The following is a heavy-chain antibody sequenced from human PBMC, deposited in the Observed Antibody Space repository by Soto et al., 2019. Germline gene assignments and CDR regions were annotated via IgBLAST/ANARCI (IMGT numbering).Heavy chain of an antibody. CDR3: ACIFSGGYGYGFYYYGMDV. CDR1: GSSISSSNW. D-gene: IGHD5-18*01. Sequence: PSETLSLTCAVSGSSISSSNWWSWVRQPPGKGLEWIGSIYYSGSTYYNPSLKSRVTISVDTSKNQFSLKLSSVTAADTAVYYCACIFSGGYGYGFYYYGMDVWGQGTTVTVSS. CDR2: IYYSGST. V-gene: IGHV4-39*01. J-gene: IGHJ6*02.